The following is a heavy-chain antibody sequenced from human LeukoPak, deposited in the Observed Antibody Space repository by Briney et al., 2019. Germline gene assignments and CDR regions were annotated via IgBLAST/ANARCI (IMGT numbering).Heavy chain of an antibody. Sequence: GGSLRLSCAVSGITLSNYGMSWVRQAPGKGLEWVAGISDRGSRTNYADSVKGRFTISTDHPKNTLYLQMNSLRAEDTAVYFCAKRGVVIRVILVGFHKEAYYFDSWGQGALVTVSS. CDR3: AKRGVVIRVILVGFHKEAYYFDS. J-gene: IGHJ4*02. V-gene: IGHV3-23*01. CDR2: ISDRGSRT. D-gene: IGHD3-22*01. CDR1: GITLSNYG.